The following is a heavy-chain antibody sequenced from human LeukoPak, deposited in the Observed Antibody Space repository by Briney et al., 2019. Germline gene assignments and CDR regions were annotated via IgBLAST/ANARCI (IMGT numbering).Heavy chain of an antibody. CDR1: GFTFSSYA. CDR2: ISGSGGST. J-gene: IGHJ4*02. V-gene: IGHV3-23*01. Sequence: PGGSLRLSCAASGFTFSSYAMSWVRQAPGKGLEWVSAISGSGGSTYYAASVKGRFTISRDNSKNTLYLQMNSLRAEDTAVYYCAKCAVSLVVRGVIDYWGQGTLVTVSS. CDR3: AKCAVSLVVRGVIDY. D-gene: IGHD3-10*01.